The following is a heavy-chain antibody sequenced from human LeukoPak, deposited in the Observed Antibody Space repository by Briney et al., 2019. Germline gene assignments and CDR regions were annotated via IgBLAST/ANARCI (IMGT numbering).Heavy chain of an antibody. Sequence: GESLKISCKGFGYSFANYWISCGRQMPGKGLEWRGRIDPSDSYTNYSPSFQGHVTISADKSISTAYLQWSSLRASDTAMYYCALLLRSGYLADYWGQGTLVTVSS. CDR1: GYSFANYW. V-gene: IGHV5-10-1*01. D-gene: IGHD3-22*01. CDR2: IDPSDSYT. J-gene: IGHJ4*02. CDR3: ALLLRSGYLADY.